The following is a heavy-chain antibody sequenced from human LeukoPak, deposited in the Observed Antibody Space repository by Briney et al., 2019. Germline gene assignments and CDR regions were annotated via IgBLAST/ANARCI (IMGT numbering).Heavy chain of an antibody. D-gene: IGHD2-2*01. V-gene: IGHV3-20*04. CDR1: GLSVADYG. J-gene: IGHJ4*02. CDR3: TRDLSASWYSLAY. CDR2: IDWSGEST. Sequence: GGSLRLSCAASGLSVADYGMSWVRQAPGKGLEWVSGIDWSGESTGYADSVKGRFTISRDNVENALYLQMNSLGAEDTGLYFCTRDLSASWYSLAYWGRGTLVTVSS.